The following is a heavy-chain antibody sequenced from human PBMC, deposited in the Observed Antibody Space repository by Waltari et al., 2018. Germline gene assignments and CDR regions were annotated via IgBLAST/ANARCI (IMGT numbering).Heavy chain of an antibody. CDR3: AHERGVRKAAAGNYYYGMDV. CDR1: GFSLSTSGVG. D-gene: IGHD6-13*01. Sequence: QITLKESGPTLVKPTQTLTLTCTFSGFSLSTSGVGVGWIRQPPAKALEWLALIYWNDDKRYSPSLKSRLTITKDTSKNQVVLTMTNMDPVDTATYYCAHERGVRKAAAGNYYYGMDVWGQWTTVTVSS. CDR2: IYWNDDK. V-gene: IGHV2-5*01. J-gene: IGHJ6*02.